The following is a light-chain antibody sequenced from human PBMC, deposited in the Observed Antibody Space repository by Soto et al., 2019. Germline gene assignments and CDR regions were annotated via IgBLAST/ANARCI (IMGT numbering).Light chain of an antibody. CDR1: QSVSSSF. J-gene: IGKJ1*01. CDR2: DAS. CDR3: QQCGNSPLT. Sequence: ETVLTQSPATLSLSPGERATLSCRASQSVSSSFLGWYRQRPGQARRLLIYDASNRASGIPDRFSGSGSGTDFTLTISRLEPEDFAVYYCQQCGNSPLTFGEGTKVEIK. V-gene: IGKV3-20*01.